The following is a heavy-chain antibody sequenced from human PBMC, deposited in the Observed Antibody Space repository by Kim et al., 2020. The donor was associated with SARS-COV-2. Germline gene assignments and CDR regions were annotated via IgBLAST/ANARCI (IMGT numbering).Heavy chain of an antibody. V-gene: IGHV3-74*01. D-gene: IGHD1-1*01. Sequence: GGSLRLSCKASGFTFSNDWMHWVRQAPGKGPVWVSYIVGDGSRASYADSVKGRFTISRDNTKNTLYLQMSSLRDEDTAVYYCARHTTTTLDVWGPGTTVTVS. CDR3: ARHTTTTLDV. CDR1: GFTFSNDW. J-gene: IGHJ6*02. CDR2: IVGDGSRA.